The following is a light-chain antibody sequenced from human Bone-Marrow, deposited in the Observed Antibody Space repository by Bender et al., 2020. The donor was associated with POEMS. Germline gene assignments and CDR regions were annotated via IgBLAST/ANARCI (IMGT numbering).Light chain of an antibody. CDR2: EGS. CDR3: SSYTATNTAYV. J-gene: IGLJ1*01. CDR1: SSDVGAYNH. Sequence: QSALTQPPSASGSPGQSVTISCTGTSSDVGAYNHVSWYQQHPGKGPKLMIYEGSKRPSGVSNRFSGSKSGNTASLTISGLQPEDEADYFCSSYTATNTAYVFGSGTKVTDL. V-gene: IGLV2-8*01.